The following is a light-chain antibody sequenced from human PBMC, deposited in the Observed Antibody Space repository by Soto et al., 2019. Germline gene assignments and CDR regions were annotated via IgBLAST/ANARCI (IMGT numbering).Light chain of an antibody. CDR1: TSNNGSNY. CDR3: ATWDDSRNGFYV. Sequence: QSLLTQPPSASGTPGQGVTISCSGSTSNNGSNYVYWYQQLPGTAPKLLIYRNNQRPSGVPDRFSGSKSGTSASLAISGLRSDDEADYFCATWDDSRNGFYVFGTGTKVTVL. J-gene: IGLJ1*01. V-gene: IGLV1-47*01. CDR2: RNN.